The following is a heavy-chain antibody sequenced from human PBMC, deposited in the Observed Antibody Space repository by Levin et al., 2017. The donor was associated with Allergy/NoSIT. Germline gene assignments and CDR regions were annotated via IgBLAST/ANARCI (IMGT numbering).Heavy chain of an antibody. CDR2: ISSSSSYI. CDR1: GFTFSSYS. CDR3: ARSGVEKGFYYFDY. V-gene: IGHV3-21*01. Sequence: PGGSLRLSCAASGFTFSSYSMNWVRQAPGKGLEWVSSISSSSSYIYYADSVKGRFTISRDNAKNSLYLQMNSLRAEDTAVYYCARSGVEKGFYYFDYWGQGTLVTVSS. J-gene: IGHJ4*02. D-gene: IGHD3-3*01.